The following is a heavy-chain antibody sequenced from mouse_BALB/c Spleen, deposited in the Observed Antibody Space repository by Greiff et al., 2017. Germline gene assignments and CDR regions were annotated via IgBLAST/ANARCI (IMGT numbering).Heavy chain of an antibody. CDR1: GYSITSDYA. J-gene: IGHJ2*01. D-gene: IGHD2-3*01. Sequence: EVQLVESGPGLVKPSQSLSLTCTVTGYSITSDYAWNWIRQFPGNKLEWMGYISYSGSTSYNPSLKSRISITRDTSKNQFFLQLNSVTTEDTATYYCARSEESFYDGYFDYWGQGTTLTVSS. CDR3: ARSEESFYDGYFDY. V-gene: IGHV3-2*02. CDR2: ISYSGST.